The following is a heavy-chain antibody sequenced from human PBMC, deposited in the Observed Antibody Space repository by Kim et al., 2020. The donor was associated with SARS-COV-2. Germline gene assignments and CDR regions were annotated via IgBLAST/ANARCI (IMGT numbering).Heavy chain of an antibody. CDR3: ARERRDDSDGYYYFDY. V-gene: IGHV4-34*12. Sequence: SETLSLTCAVFGESLSGYYWSWIRQPPGKGLELIGQIIHSGTTNYNPSLKSRVTISIDTSKNQFSLKLNSVTAADTAVYYCARERRDDSDGYYYFDYWGQGNLVTIPS. D-gene: IGHD3-22*01. CDR2: IIHSGTT. J-gene: IGHJ4*02. CDR1: GESLSGYY.